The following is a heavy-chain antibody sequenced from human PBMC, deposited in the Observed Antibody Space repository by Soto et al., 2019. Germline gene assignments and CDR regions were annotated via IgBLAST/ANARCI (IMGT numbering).Heavy chain of an antibody. CDR2: IYYSGTT. V-gene: IGHV4-28*01. CDR3: AKSPTMVRGLIFDY. D-gene: IGHD3-10*01. CDR1: GYSISSSNW. J-gene: IGHJ4*02. Sequence: SETLSLTCAVSGYSISSSNWWGWIRQPPGKGLEWIGYIYYSGTTYYNPSLKSRVTMSVDDSKNTLFLQMNSLRAEDTAVYYCAKSPTMVRGLIFDYWGQGALVTVSS.